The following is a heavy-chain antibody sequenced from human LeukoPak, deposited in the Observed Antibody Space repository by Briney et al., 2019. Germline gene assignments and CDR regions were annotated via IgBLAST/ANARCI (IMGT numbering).Heavy chain of an antibody. Sequence: GGSLRLSCAASGFTFSSYAMSWVRQAPGKGLEWVSAISGSGGSTYYADSVKGRFTISRVNSKNTLYLQMNSLRAEDTAVYYCARRNREAGVDYWGQGTLVTVSS. CDR3: ARRNREAGVDY. CDR1: GFTFSSYA. CDR2: ISGSGGST. D-gene: IGHD6-19*01. J-gene: IGHJ4*02. V-gene: IGHV3-23*01.